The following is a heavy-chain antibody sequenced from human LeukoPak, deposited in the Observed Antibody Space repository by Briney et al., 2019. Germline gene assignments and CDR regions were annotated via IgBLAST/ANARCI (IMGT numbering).Heavy chain of an antibody. V-gene: IGHV4-59*01. CDR1: GASINNYY. CDR2: VYHTGAF. D-gene: IGHD2-8*01. J-gene: IGHJ4*02. Sequence: PSETLSLTCSVSGASINNYYWTWIRQPPGKGLEWIGYVYHTGAFGYHPSLKSRVAMSLDTSKNQVSLNLRSVTAADTAVYFCTRVVNGGHFDYWGQGTLVTVSS. CDR3: TRVVNGGHFDY.